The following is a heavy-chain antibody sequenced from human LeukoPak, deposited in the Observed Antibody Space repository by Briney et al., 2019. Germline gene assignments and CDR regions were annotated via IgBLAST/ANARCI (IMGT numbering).Heavy chain of an antibody. J-gene: IGHJ5*02. CDR1: GYSLSSGFY. Sequence: SETLSLTCTVSGYSLSSGFYWGWIRQPPGKGPEWIATMFHSGSTYYNPSLESRVTISMDTSKNQFSLRLISVTAADTALYYCARFGTRDNCCHPGVDTWGQGTPVTVSS. D-gene: IGHD1-1*01. CDR3: ARFGTRDNCCHPGVDT. CDR2: MFHSGST. V-gene: IGHV4-38-2*02.